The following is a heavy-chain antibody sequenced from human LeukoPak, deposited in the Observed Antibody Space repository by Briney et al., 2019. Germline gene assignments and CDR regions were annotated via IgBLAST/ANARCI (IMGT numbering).Heavy chain of an antibody. Sequence: PPGGSLRLSCAASGFTFSSYWVSWVRQAPGKGLEWVANIKQDGSEKYYVDSVKGRFTISRDNAKNSLYLQMNSLRAEDTAVYYCASAMVRGTQNDYWGQGTLVTVSS. CDR2: IKQDGSEK. J-gene: IGHJ4*02. D-gene: IGHD3-10*01. V-gene: IGHV3-7*01. CDR3: ASAMVRGTQNDY. CDR1: GFTFSSYW.